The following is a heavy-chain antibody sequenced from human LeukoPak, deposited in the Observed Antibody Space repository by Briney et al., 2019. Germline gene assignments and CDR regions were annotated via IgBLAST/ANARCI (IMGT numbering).Heavy chain of an antibody. D-gene: IGHD6-19*01. CDR3: ARGYSGWIYLDY. V-gene: IGHV3-23*01. CDR1: GFTFSNYA. CDR2: ISGSVGST. Sequence: GGSLRLSCAASGFTFSNYAMSWARQAPGKGLEWVSAISGSVGSTNYADSVKGRFTISRDISKNTLYLQMNSLRAEDTAVYYCARGYSGWIYLDYWGQGTLVTVSS. J-gene: IGHJ4*02.